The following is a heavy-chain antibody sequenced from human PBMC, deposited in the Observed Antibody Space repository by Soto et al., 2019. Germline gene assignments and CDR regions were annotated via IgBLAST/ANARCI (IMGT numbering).Heavy chain of an antibody. J-gene: IGHJ6*02. CDR3: ARARTYYYDSSGYYYSGYYYYGMDV. CDR2: IYYSGST. V-gene: IGHV4-30-4*01. Sequence: SETLSLTCTVSGGSISSGDYYWSWIRQPPGKGLEWIGYIYYSGSTYYNPSLKSRVTISVDTSKNQFSLKLSPVTAADTAVYYCARARTYYYDSSGYYYSGYYYYGMDVWGQGTTVTVSS. CDR1: GGSISSGDYY. D-gene: IGHD3-22*01.